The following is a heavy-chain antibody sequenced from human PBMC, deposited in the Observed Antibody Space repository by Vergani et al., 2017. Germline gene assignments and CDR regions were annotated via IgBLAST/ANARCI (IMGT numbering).Heavy chain of an antibody. D-gene: IGHD3-10*01. CDR2: IYYSGST. CDR1: GGSISSGDYY. CDR3: ARVGVVRGVSYYYYYYGMDV. V-gene: IGHV4-30-4*08. J-gene: IGHJ6*02. Sequence: QVQLQESGPGLVKPSQTLSLTCTVSGGSISSGDYYWSCIRQPPGKGLEWIGYIYYSGSTYYNPSLKSRVTISVDTSKNQFSLKLSSVTAADTAVYYCARVGVVRGVSYYYYYYGMDVWGQGTTVTVSS.